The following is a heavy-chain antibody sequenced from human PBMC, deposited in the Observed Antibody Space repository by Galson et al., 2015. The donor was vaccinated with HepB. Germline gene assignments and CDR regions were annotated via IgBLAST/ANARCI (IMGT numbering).Heavy chain of an antibody. V-gene: IGHV1-3*01. CDR2: INAGNGNT. D-gene: IGHD3-10*01. Sequence: SVKVSCKASGYTFISFAMHWVRQAPGQRLEWMGWINAGNGNTNYSQKFQGRVTITRDTSASTAYMELSSLRSEDTAVYYCARTLTPTPDYGSGSYYFDYWGQGTLVTVSS. J-gene: IGHJ4*02. CDR3: ARTLTPTPDYGSGSYYFDY. CDR1: GYTFISFA.